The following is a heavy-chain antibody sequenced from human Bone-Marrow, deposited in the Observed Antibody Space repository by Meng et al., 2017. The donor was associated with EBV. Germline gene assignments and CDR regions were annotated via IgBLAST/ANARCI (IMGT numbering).Heavy chain of an antibody. V-gene: IGHV4-39*07. CDR3: AEQGFYDSSFDY. Sequence: RQLRASGPGLVEPSETLSLTCTVSGGSISTNPYHWGWIRQPPGKGLEWIGSISYRGSTYYNPSLKRRVTISLDTSKNQFSLRLNSVTAADTAVYFCAEQGFYDSSFDYWGQGTLVTVSS. CDR2: ISYRGST. J-gene: IGHJ4*02. D-gene: IGHD3-22*01. CDR1: GGSISTNPYH.